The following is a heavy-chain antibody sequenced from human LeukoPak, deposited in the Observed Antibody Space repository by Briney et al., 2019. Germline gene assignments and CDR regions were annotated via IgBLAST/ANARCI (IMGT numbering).Heavy chain of an antibody. V-gene: IGHV1-8*01. CDR3: ARPTGDSFDY. D-gene: IGHD7-27*01. CDR2: MNPNSGNT. J-gene: IGHJ4*02. CDR1: GYTFLSYG. Sequence: ASVKVSCKTSGYTFLSYGIIWVRQAPGQGLEWMGWMNPNSGNTGYAQKFQGRVTITRNTSISTAYMELSSLRSEDTAVYYCARPTGDSFDYWGQGTLVTVSS.